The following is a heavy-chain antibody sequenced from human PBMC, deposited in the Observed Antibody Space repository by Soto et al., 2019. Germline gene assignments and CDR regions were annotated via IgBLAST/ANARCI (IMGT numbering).Heavy chain of an antibody. J-gene: IGHJ5*02. D-gene: IGHD3-22*01. CDR3: ARHYDSSGYYYLNWFDP. Sequence: LSLTCTVSGGSIGSSSYYWGWIRQPPGKGLEWIGSIYYSGSTYYNPSLKSRVTISVDTSKNQFSLKLSSVTAADTAVYYCARHYDSSGYYYLNWFDPWGQGTLVTVSS. CDR2: IYYSGST. V-gene: IGHV4-39*01. CDR1: GGSIGSSSYY.